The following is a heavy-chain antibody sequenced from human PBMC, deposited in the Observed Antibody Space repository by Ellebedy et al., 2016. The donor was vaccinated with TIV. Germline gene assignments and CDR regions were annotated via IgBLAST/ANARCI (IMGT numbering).Heavy chain of an antibody. CDR3: AKVQYYGTGSHLPAN. Sequence: GESLKISCAASGFSIGNYAMHCLRQTQVKGLEWVAVISYDGRSKYYSASVRGRFTLSRDNSNDALYLQMDSLRTEDTAVYYCAKVQYYGTGSHLPANWGHGTLVTVSS. D-gene: IGHD3-10*01. V-gene: IGHV3-30*18. CDR2: ISYDGRSK. CDR1: GFSIGNYA. J-gene: IGHJ4*01.